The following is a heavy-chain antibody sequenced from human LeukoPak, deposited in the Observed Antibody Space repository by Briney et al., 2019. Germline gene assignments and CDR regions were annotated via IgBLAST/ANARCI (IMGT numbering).Heavy chain of an antibody. Sequence: GESLKISRKGSGYSSTSYWIGWVRQRPGKGLEWMGIIYPGDSDTRYSPSFQGQVTISADKSISTAYLQWSSLKASDTAMYYCARLGDSSGWDYYYYYMDVWGKGTTVTVSS. CDR3: ARLGDSSGWDYYYYYMDV. V-gene: IGHV5-51*01. J-gene: IGHJ6*03. D-gene: IGHD6-19*01. CDR2: IYPGDSDT. CDR1: GYSSTSYW.